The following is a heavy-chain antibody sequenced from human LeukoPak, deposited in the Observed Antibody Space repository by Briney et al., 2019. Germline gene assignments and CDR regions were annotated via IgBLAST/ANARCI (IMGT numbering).Heavy chain of an antibody. CDR2: INHSGST. J-gene: IGHJ4*02. Sequence: SETLSLTRAVYGGSFSGYYWSWIRQPPGKGLEWIGEINHSGSTNYNPSLKSRVTISVDTSKNQFSLKLSSVTAADTAVYYCARGLAEMATIYYFDYWGQGTLVTVSS. V-gene: IGHV4-34*01. D-gene: IGHD5-24*01. CDR3: ARGLAEMATIYYFDY. CDR1: GGSFSGYY.